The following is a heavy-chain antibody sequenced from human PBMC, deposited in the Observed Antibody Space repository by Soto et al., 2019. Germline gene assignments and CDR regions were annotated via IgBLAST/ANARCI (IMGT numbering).Heavy chain of an antibody. D-gene: IGHD2-2*01. CDR1: GFTFSSYG. Sequence: QVQLVESGGGVVQPGRSLRLSCAASGFTFSSYGMHWVRQAPGKGLEWVAVISYDGSNKYYADSVKGRFTISRDNSKNTLYLQMNSPRAEDTAVYYCAKTLDIVVVPAAYYYYYGMDVWGQGTTVTVSS. CDR2: ISYDGSNK. CDR3: AKTLDIVVVPAAYYYYYGMDV. V-gene: IGHV3-30*18. J-gene: IGHJ6*02.